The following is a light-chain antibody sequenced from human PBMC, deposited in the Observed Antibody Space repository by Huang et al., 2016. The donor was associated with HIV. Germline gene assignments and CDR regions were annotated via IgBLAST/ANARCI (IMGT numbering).Light chain of an antibody. CDR1: QGISKS. CDR2: AAS. V-gene: IGKV1-NL1*01. CDR3: QQYYSTPRT. J-gene: IGKJ1*01. Sequence: DIQMTQSPSSLSASVGDRVTITFRASQGISKSLAWYQQKPGKAPKLLLYAASRLESGVPSRFSGSGSGTDYTLTISSLQPEEFATYYCQQYYSTPRTFGQGTKVEIK.